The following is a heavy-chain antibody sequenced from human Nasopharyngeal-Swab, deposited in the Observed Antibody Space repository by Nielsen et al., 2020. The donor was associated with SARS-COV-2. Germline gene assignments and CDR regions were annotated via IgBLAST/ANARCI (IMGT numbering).Heavy chain of an antibody. Sequence: ASVKVSCKVSGYTLTELSMHWVRQAPGKGLEWMGGFDPEDGETIYAQKLQGRVTMTTDTSTSTAYMELRSLRSDDTAVYYCARDFRVGCSSTSCYYYYGMDVWGQGTTVTVSS. J-gene: IGHJ6*02. CDR2: FDPEDGET. CDR3: ARDFRVGCSSTSCYYYYGMDV. V-gene: IGHV1-24*01. CDR1: GYTLTELS. D-gene: IGHD2-2*01.